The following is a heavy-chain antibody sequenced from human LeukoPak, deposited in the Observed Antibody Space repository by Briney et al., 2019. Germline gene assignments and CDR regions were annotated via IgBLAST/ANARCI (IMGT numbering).Heavy chain of an antibody. D-gene: IGHD4-17*01. CDR3: APDYGDYRLDY. CDR1: GYPFSGYY. V-gene: IGHV1-2*02. J-gene: IGHJ4*02. Sequence: GASVKVSCKASGYPFSGYYMHWVRQAPGQGLEWMGWINPNSGGTNYAQKFQGRVTMTRDTSISTAYMELSRLRSDDTAVYYCAPDYGDYRLDYWGQGTLVTVSS. CDR2: INPNSGGT.